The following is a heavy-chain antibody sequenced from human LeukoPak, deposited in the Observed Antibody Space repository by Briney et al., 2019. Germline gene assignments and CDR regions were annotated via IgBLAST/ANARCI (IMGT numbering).Heavy chain of an antibody. J-gene: IGHJ4*02. CDR2: MFYNGTT. D-gene: IGHD5-18*01. CDR1: RGSISTHF. V-gene: IGHV4-59*11. Sequence: SETLDFTVTAARGSISTHFCFWILQPPWKGLEWIGDMFYNGTTNYNPSLRRRVTISVDTSKKQFSLKVTSVTAADTAVYYCARGRYGRPDYWGQGTLVTVSS. CDR3: ARGRYGRPDY.